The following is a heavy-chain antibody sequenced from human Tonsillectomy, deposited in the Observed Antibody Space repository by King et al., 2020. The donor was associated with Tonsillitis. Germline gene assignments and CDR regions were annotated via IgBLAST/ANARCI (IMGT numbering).Heavy chain of an antibody. CDR2: ISYDGSNK. Sequence: VQLVESGGGVVQPGRSLRLSCAASVFTFSSYGMHWVRQAPGKGLEWVAVISYDGSNKYYADSVKGRFTISRDNSKNTLYLQMNSLRAEDTAVYYCAKVSGGYYSYPLDYWGQGTLVTVPS. CDR3: AKVSGGYYSYPLDY. V-gene: IGHV3-30*18. D-gene: IGHD3-22*01. J-gene: IGHJ4*02. CDR1: VFTFSSYG.